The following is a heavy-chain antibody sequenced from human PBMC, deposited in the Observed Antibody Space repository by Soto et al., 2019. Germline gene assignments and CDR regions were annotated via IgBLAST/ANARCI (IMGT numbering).Heavy chain of an antibody. D-gene: IGHD2-2*01. CDR1: GYTFTTYD. CDR3: VRGGFLSHDHVIIAPATLGFDP. V-gene: IGHV1-8*01. J-gene: IGHJ5*02. CDR2: MNPNRTNT. Sequence: ASVKFSCKASGYTFTTYDINWLRQAPGQGPEWMGLMNPNRTNTGYAEKFQGRVTMTRYTSISTAYMELSSLRYDDTAVYYCVRGGFLSHDHVIIAPATLGFDPWGQGTLVTVSS.